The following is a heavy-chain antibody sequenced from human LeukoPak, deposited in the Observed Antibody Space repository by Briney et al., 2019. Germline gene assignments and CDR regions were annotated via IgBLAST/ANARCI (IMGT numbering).Heavy chain of an antibody. J-gene: IGHJ4*02. CDR1: GGSISSYY. D-gene: IGHD6-19*01. CDR3: ARRAGSRLGGHYFDY. Sequence: SETLSLTCTVSGGSISSYYWSWIRQPPGKGLEWIGYIYYSGSTNYNPSLESRVTISVDTSKNQFSLKLSSVTAADTAVYYCARRAGSRLGGHYFDYWGQGTLVTVSS. V-gene: IGHV4-59*01. CDR2: IYYSGST.